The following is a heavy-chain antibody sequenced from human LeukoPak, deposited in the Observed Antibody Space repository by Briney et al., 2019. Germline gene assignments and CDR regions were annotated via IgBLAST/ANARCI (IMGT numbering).Heavy chain of an antibody. CDR3: ARVLIGYSYGYRGDFGY. CDR2: IYHSGST. Sequence: SGTLSLTCAVSGGSISSSNWWSWVRQPPGKGLEWIGEIYHSGSTNYNPSLKSRVTISVDKSKNQFSLKLSSVTAADTAVYYCARVLIGYSYGYRGDFGYWGQGTLVTVSS. V-gene: IGHV4-4*02. D-gene: IGHD5-18*01. J-gene: IGHJ4*02. CDR1: GGSISSSNW.